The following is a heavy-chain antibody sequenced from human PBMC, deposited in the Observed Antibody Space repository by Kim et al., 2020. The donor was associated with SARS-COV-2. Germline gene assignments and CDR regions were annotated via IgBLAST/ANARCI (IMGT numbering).Heavy chain of an antibody. Sequence: GGSLRLSCAASGFTFNSYSMHWVRQAPGKGLEWVSSISSSSHFIYYADSVKGRFTISRDNAKNSLFLQMNSLRAEDTAVYYCAKSTIYSDTTTYLPDSWGQGTLVTVSS. D-gene: IGHD3-22*01. CDR3: AKSTIYSDTTTYLPDS. J-gene: IGHJ4*02. V-gene: IGHV3-21*01. CDR2: ISSSSHFI. CDR1: GFTFNSYS.